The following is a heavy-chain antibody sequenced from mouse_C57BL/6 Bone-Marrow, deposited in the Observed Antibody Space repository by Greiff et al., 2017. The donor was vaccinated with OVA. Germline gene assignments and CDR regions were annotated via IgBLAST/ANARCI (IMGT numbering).Heavy chain of an antibody. CDR2: INPSSGYT. J-gene: IGHJ1*03. V-gene: IGHV1-4*01. CDR3: ARSDYDYDNWYFDV. D-gene: IGHD2-4*01. CDR1: GYTFTSYT. Sequence: QVQLKESGAELARPGASVKMSCKASGYTFTSYTMHWVKQRPGQGLEWIGYINPSSGYTKYNQKFKDKATLTADKSSSTAYMQLSSLTSEDSAVYYCARSDYDYDNWYFDVWGTGTTVTVSS.